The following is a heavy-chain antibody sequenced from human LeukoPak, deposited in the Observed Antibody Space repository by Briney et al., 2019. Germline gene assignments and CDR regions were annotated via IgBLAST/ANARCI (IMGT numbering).Heavy chain of an antibody. CDR2: ISGSSRHK. V-gene: IGHV3-21*04. Sequence: GGSLRLSCAASGFTFSSYTMNWVRQAPGKGLEWVSSISGSSRHKYYADSVKGRFTISRDNAKNSLYLQMNSLRAEDTAIYYCARDQSPLGRGNYGYDAFDIWGQGTMVTVSS. CDR1: GFTFSSYT. CDR3: ARDQSPLGRGNYGYDAFDI. D-gene: IGHD4-17*01. J-gene: IGHJ3*02.